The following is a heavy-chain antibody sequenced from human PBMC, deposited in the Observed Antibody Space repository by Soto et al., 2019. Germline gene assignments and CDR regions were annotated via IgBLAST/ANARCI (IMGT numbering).Heavy chain of an antibody. V-gene: IGHV3-21*01. CDR3: ARVGYCSSTSCYSRYGDYRYFDL. J-gene: IGHJ2*01. Sequence: EVQLVESGGGLVKPGGSLRLSCAASGFTFSSYSMNWVRQAPGKGLEWVSSISSSSSYIYYADSVKGRFTISRDNAKNSLYLQMNSLRAEDTAVYYCARVGYCSSTSCYSRYGDYRYFDLWGRGTLVTVSS. D-gene: IGHD2-2*01. CDR2: ISSSSSYI. CDR1: GFTFSSYS.